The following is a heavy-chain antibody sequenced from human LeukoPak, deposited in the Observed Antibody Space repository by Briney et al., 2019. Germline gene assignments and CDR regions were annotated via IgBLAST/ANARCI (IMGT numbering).Heavy chain of an antibody. CDR2: ISYDGSNK. V-gene: IGHV3-30-3*02. J-gene: IGHJ4*02. CDR3: ASQRKGLRFLEWLFSS. Sequence: GGSLRLSCAASGFTFSSYAMHWVRQAPGKGLEWVAVISYDGSNKYYADSVKGRFTISRDNSKNTLYLQMNSLRAEDTAVYYCASQRKGLRFLEWLFSSWGQGTLVTVSS. D-gene: IGHD3-3*01. CDR1: GFTFSSYA.